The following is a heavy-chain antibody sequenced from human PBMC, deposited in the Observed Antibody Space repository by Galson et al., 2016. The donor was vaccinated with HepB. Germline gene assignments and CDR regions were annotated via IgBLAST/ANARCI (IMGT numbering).Heavy chain of an antibody. Sequence: SETLSLTCIVSGGSISSDYYLGWIRQPPGRGLEWIGSFYSIDNTYYNPSLTSRATISVDTSKNQNSLRLNSVTAADTGVYYCATGIVVAGKYYYYYMDVWGRGTTVAVSS. J-gene: IGHJ6*03. CDR2: FYSIDNT. CDR1: GGSISSDYY. CDR3: ATGIVVAGKYYYYYMDV. D-gene: IGHD6-19*01. V-gene: IGHV4-39*01.